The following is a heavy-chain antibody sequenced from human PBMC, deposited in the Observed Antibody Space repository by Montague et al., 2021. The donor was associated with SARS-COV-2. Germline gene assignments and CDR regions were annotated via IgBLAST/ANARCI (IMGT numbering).Heavy chain of an antibody. J-gene: IGHJ6*02. Sequence: SGTLSFTCTVSGASVRTYYWSWIRQSAGKKLEWMGRLYTSGSTYYNPSFKSRVTMSLDTSKNLFSLNLSSMTAADTAVYYCARDGADYSFAYYHEMDVWGQGIAVTVSS. D-gene: IGHD5-12*01. V-gene: IGHV4-4*07. CDR3: ARDGADYSFAYYHEMDV. CDR1: GASVRTYY. CDR2: LYTSGST.